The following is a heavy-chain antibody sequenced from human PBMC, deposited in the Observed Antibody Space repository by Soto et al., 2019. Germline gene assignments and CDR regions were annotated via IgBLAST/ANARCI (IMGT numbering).Heavy chain of an antibody. V-gene: IGHV1-8*01. CDR1: GYTSTSYD. Sequence: GASVKVSCKASGYTSTSYDINWVRQATGQGLEWMGWMNPNSGNTGYAQKFQGRVTMTRNTSISTAYMEMSSLRSEDTAVYYCARVCSGGSCYSDAFDIWGQGTMVTVSS. CDR3: ARVCSGGSCYSDAFDI. CDR2: MNPNSGNT. D-gene: IGHD2-15*01. J-gene: IGHJ3*02.